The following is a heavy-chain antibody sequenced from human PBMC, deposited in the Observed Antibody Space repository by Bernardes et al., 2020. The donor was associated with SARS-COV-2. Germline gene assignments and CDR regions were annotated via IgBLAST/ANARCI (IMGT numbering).Heavy chain of an antibody. Sequence: SETLSLTCTVSSDSNINYYWSWIRQPAGKGLEWIGRIYTVGITNYNPSLKNRVTMSIDRSKNQFSLNLTSVTAADTAVYYCARGLGTTNFDYWGQGTLVTVSS. CDR1: SDSNINYY. V-gene: IGHV4-4*07. CDR3: ARGLGTTNFDY. CDR2: IYTVGIT. D-gene: IGHD1-7*01. J-gene: IGHJ4*02.